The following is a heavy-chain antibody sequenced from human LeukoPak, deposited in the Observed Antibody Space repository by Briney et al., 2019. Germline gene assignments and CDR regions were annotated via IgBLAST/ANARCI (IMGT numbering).Heavy chain of an antibody. D-gene: IGHD6-13*01. V-gene: IGHV3-23*01. J-gene: IGHJ4*02. CDR3: AKRTSGSSWYSSDY. Sequence: GGSLRLSCAASGFTFSSFAMNWVRQAPGKGLEWVSTMSGDATSTYYADSVRGRFTISRDNSKNTLYLQMNSLRAEDTAVYYCAKRTSGSSWYSSDYWGQGTLVTVSS. CDR1: GFTFSSFA. CDR2: MSGDATST.